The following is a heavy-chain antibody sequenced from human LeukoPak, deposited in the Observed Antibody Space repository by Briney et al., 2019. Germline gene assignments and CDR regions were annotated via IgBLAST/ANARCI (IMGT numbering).Heavy chain of an antibody. CDR2: IYSGGRT. CDR1: GFNVIGNY. J-gene: IGHJ1*01. Sequence: GGSLRLSCAASGFNVIGNYMTWVRQAPGKGLEWVSVIYSGGRTYYADSVKGRFTISRDNSNNTLYLQMNRLRTEDTAVYYCAMGATGEYLQFWGQGTPVTVSS. CDR3: AMGATGEYLQF. V-gene: IGHV3-53*01. D-gene: IGHD1-26*01.